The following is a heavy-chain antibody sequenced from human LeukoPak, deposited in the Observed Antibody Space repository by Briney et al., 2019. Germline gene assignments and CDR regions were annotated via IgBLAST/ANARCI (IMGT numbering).Heavy chain of an antibody. CDR2: ISAYNGNT. J-gene: IGHJ4*02. D-gene: IGHD3-3*01. Sequence: ASVKVSCKASGYTFTSYGISWVRQAPGQGLEWMGWISAYNGNTNYAQKLQGRVTMTTDTSTSTAYMELRSLRSDNTAVYYCAASKNYDFWSGYDLFDYWGQGTLVTVSS. CDR3: AASKNYDFWSGYDLFDY. CDR1: GYTFTSYG. V-gene: IGHV1-18*01.